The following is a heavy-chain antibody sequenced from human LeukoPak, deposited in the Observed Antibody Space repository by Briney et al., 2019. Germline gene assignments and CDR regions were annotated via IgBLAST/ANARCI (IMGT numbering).Heavy chain of an antibody. CDR1: GYTFSSYG. Sequence: EASVKVSCKGSGYTFSSYGVSWMRQAPGQGPEWMGWINTYNVNTNYAQKFQGRVTLTTDASTSTAYMELRSLRSDDTAVYYCARDSRRGYSYGSVYWGQGTLVTVSS. D-gene: IGHD5-18*01. V-gene: IGHV1-18*01. CDR2: INTYNVNT. J-gene: IGHJ4*02. CDR3: ARDSRRGYSYGSVY.